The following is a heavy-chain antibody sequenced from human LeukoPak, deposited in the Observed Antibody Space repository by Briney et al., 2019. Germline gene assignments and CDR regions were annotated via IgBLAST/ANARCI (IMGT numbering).Heavy chain of an antibody. D-gene: IGHD3-22*01. Sequence: SQTLSLTCTVSGGSISSGGYYWSWIRQLPGKGLEWIGYIYYSGSTYYNPSLKSRVTISVDTSKNQFSLKLSSVTAADTAVYYCARDYYDSSGYSKFDYWGQGTLVTVSS. V-gene: IGHV4-31*03. CDR1: GGSISSGGYY. J-gene: IGHJ4*02. CDR3: ARDYYDSSGYSKFDY. CDR2: IYYSGST.